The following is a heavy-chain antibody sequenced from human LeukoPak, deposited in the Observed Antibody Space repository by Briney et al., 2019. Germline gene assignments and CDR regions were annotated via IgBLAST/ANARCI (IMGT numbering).Heavy chain of an antibody. CDR1: GGSISSYY. D-gene: IGHD1-14*01. J-gene: IGHJ4*02. Sequence: PSETLSLTCTVSGGSISSYYWSWIRQPPGKGLEWIGYIYYSGSTNYNPSLKSRVTISVDTSKNQFSLKLSSVTAADTAVYYCARDRAGTAEYWGQGTLVTVSS. CDR3: ARDRAGTAEY. V-gene: IGHV4-59*01. CDR2: IYYSGST.